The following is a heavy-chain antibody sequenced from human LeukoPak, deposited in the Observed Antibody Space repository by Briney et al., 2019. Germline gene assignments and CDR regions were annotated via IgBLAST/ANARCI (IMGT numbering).Heavy chain of an antibody. J-gene: IGHJ4*02. V-gene: IGHV3-7*01. CDR1: GFPFSSYA. D-gene: IGHD2-21*02. CDR2: IKQDGSEK. CDR3: ARSAYCGGDCYDH. Sequence: PGGSLRLSCAASGFPFSSYAMTWVRQAPGKALEWVANIKQDGSEKYYVDCVKGRFTISRDNAKSSLYLQMNSLRAEDTAVYYCARSAYCGGDCYDHWGQGTLVTVSS.